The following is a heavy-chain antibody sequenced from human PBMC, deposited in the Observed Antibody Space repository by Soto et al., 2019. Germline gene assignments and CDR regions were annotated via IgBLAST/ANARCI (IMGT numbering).Heavy chain of an antibody. Sequence: QMQLVQSGPEVKKPGTSVKVSCKASGFTFTSSAMQWVRQARGQRLEWIGWIVVGSGNTNYAQKFQERVTITRDMSTSAAYMELSSLRSEDTAVYYCAAAEITSITMIVALGGMDVWGQGTTVTVSS. CDR1: GFTFTSSA. CDR2: IVVGSGNT. V-gene: IGHV1-58*02. CDR3: AAAEITSITMIVALGGMDV. J-gene: IGHJ6*02. D-gene: IGHD3-22*01.